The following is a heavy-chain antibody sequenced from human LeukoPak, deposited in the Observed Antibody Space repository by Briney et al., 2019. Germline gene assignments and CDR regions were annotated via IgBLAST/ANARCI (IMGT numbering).Heavy chain of an antibody. CDR3: ARDKVTY. CDR2: INKDGSET. Sequence: GGSLRLSCAASGFTFSNYWMSWVRQAPGKGLEWVAHINKDGSETYYVDSVKGRFTISRDNAKNSLYLQMNSLRVEDTAVYYCARDKVTYWGQGTPVTVSS. CDR1: GFTFSNYW. J-gene: IGHJ4*02. V-gene: IGHV3-7*01.